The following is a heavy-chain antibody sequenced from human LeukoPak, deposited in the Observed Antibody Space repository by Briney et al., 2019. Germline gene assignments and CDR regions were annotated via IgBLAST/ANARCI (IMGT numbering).Heavy chain of an antibody. J-gene: IGHJ4*02. CDR3: ARGRWLQQYYFDY. CDR1: GGSISSYY. CDR2: IYYSGST. V-gene: IGHV4-59*01. D-gene: IGHD5-24*01. Sequence: SETLSLTCTVSGGSISSYYWSWIRQPPGKGLEWIGYIYYSGSTNYNPSLKSRVTISVDTSKNQFSLKLSSVTAADTAVYYCARGRWLQQYYFDYWGQGTLVTVSS.